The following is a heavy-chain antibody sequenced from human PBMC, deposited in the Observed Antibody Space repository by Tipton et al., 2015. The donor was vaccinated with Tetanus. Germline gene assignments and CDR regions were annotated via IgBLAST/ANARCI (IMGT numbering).Heavy chain of an antibody. J-gene: IGHJ5*02. CDR2: IYYSGST. CDR1: GGSITSGTYY. V-gene: IGHV4-39*01. Sequence: TLSLTCTVSGGSITSGTYYWGWICQPPGKGLEWIGNIYYSGSTYYNSPLKSRVTISLDTSKNQFSLKMTSVTAADTAVYYCARQADNWFDPWGQGTLVAVSS. CDR3: ARQADNWFDP.